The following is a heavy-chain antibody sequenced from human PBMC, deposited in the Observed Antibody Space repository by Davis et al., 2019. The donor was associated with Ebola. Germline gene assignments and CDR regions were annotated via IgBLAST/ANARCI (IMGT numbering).Heavy chain of an antibody. CDR1: GFILTNYA. Sequence: AASVKVSCKASGFILTNYAIHWVRQAPGQRLEWMGWVHGGNGNTKYSQRFQGRVTITTDTSASTVYLDLTSLRSEDTAVYYCATLRLIRFLDQSYYFDSWGQGTLVTVSS. CDR2: VHGGNGNT. V-gene: IGHV1-3*01. CDR3: ATLRLIRFLDQSYYFDS. J-gene: IGHJ4*02. D-gene: IGHD3-3*01.